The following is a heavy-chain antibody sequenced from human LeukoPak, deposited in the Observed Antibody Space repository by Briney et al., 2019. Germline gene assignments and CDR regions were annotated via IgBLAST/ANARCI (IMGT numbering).Heavy chain of an antibody. CDR2: IYYSGST. Sequence: SETLSLTCTVSGGSISSYYWSWIRQPPGKGLEWIGYIYYSGSTNYNPSLKSRVTISVDTSKNQFSLKLSSVTAADTAVYYCARFVMGYSNYASFDYWGQGTLVTVSS. CDR1: GGSISSYY. D-gene: IGHD4-11*01. J-gene: IGHJ4*02. V-gene: IGHV4-59*08. CDR3: ARFVMGYSNYASFDY.